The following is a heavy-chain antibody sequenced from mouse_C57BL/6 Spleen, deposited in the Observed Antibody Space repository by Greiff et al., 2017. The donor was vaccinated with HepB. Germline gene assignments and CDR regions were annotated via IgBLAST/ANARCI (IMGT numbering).Heavy chain of an antibody. V-gene: IGHV1-82*01. D-gene: IGHD1-1*01. J-gene: IGHJ3*01. CDR2: IYPGDGDT. CDR1: GYAFSSSW. CDR3: AREGGYYFAY. Sequence: VQLQQSGPELVKPGASVKISCKASGYAFSSSWMNWVKQRPGKGLEWIGRIYPGDGDTNYNGKFKGKATLTADKSSSTAYMQLSSLTSEDSAVYFWAREGGYYFAYWGQGTLVTVSA.